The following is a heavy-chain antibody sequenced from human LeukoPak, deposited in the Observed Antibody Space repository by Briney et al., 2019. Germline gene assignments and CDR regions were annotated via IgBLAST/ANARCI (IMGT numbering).Heavy chain of an antibody. CDR2: INHSGST. CDR1: GGSFSGYY. J-gene: IGHJ6*03. Sequence: SETLSLTCAVYGGSFSGYYWSWIRQPPGKGLEWIGEINHSGSTNYNPSLKSRVTISVDTSKNQFSLKLSSVTAADTAVYYCARDGYWGVVPAALNYYYYYYYMDVWGKGTTVTVSS. D-gene: IGHD2-2*01. CDR3: ARDGYWGVVPAALNYYYYYYYMDV. V-gene: IGHV4-34*01.